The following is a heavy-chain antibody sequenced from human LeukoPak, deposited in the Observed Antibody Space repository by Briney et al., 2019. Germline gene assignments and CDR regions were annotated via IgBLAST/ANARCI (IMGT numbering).Heavy chain of an antibody. Sequence: SETLSLTCTVSGYSINSGYYWSWIRQPPGKGLEWIGYIYYSGSTNYNPSLKSRVTISVDTSKNQFSLKLSSVTAADTAVYYCARAPNHSSGWYGSPGYFDYWGQGTLVTVSS. D-gene: IGHD6-19*01. CDR1: GYSINSGYY. V-gene: IGHV4-61*01. J-gene: IGHJ4*02. CDR3: ARAPNHSSGWYGSPGYFDY. CDR2: IYYSGST.